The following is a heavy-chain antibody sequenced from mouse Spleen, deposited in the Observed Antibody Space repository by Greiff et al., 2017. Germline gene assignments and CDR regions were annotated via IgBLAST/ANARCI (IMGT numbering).Heavy chain of an antibody. Sequence: ESGPGLVKPSQSLSLTCSVTGYSITSGYYWNWIRQFPGNKLEWMGYISYDGSNNYNPSLKNRISITRDTSKNQFFLKLNSVTTEDTATYYCARSYYRYDGLGFAYWGQGTLVTVSA. CDR3: ARSYYRYDGLGFAY. CDR2: ISYDGSN. V-gene: IGHV3-6*01. D-gene: IGHD2-14*01. CDR1: GYSITSGYY. J-gene: IGHJ3*01.